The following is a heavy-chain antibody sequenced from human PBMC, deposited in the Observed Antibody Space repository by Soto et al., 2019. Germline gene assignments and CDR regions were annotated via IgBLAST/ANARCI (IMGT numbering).Heavy chain of an antibody. CDR3: ARAHIGYSSSWYPYYYGMDV. CDR2: ISYDGSNK. CDR1: GFTFSSYA. D-gene: IGHD6-13*01. J-gene: IGHJ6*02. Sequence: GGSLRLSCAASGFTFSSYAMHWVRQAPGKGLEWVAVISYDGSNKYYADSVKGRFTISRDNSKNTLYLQMNSLRAEDTAVYYCARAHIGYSSSWYPYYYGMDVWGQGTTVTVSS. V-gene: IGHV3-30-3*01.